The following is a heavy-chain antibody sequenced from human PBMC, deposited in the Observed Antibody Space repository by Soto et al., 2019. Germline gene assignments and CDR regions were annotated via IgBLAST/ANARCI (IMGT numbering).Heavy chain of an antibody. D-gene: IGHD1-26*01. J-gene: IGHJ6*02. Sequence: EVQLVESGGGLVQPGGSLRLSCAASGFTFSSYWMHWVRQGPGEGLVWVSRIMSDGSGTTYADSVKGRFTISRDNAKNTLYLQMNSLSAEDTAVYHCARSRGSVGVEYNMDVWGQGTTVTVSS. V-gene: IGHV3-74*01. CDR3: ARSRGSVGVEYNMDV. CDR1: GFTFSSYW. CDR2: IMSDGSGT.